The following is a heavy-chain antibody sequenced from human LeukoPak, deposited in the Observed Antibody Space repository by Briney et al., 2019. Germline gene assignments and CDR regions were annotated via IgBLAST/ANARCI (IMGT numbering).Heavy chain of an antibody. D-gene: IGHD3-22*01. CDR3: ARGDYYDSSATFDY. J-gene: IGHJ4*02. CDR1: GYTFTSYD. CDR2: MNPNSGNT. Sequence: ASVKVSCKASGYTFTSYDINWVRQATGQGLEWMGWMNPNSGNTGYAQKFQGRVTMTRNTSISTAYMELSSLRSEDTAVYYCARGDYYDSSATFDYWGQGALVTVSP. V-gene: IGHV1-8*01.